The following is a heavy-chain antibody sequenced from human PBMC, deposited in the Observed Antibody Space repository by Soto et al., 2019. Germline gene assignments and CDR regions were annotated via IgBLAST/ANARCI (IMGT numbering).Heavy chain of an antibody. CDR2: ISYDGSNK. CDR3: AKEHYDSSGYYWPGY. Sequence: GGSLRLSCAASGFTFSSYGMHWVRQAPGKGLEWVAVISYDGSNKYYADSVKGRFTISRDNSKNTLYLQMNSLRAEDTAVYYCAKEHYDSSGYYWPGYWGQGTLVTVSS. CDR1: GFTFSSYG. J-gene: IGHJ4*02. V-gene: IGHV3-30*18. D-gene: IGHD3-22*01.